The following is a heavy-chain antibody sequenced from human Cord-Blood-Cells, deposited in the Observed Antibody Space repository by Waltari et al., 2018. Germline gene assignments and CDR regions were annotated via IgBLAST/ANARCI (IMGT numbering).Heavy chain of an antibody. CDR1: GGSFSGYY. Sequence: QVQLQQWGAGLLKPSETLYLTCAVYGGSFSGYYWSWIRQPPGKGLEWIGEINHSGSTNYNPSLKSRVTISVDTSKNQFSLKLSSVTAADTAVYYCARMGSGSYYNGRIYWGQGTLVTVSS. J-gene: IGHJ4*02. CDR3: ARMGSGSYYNGRIY. V-gene: IGHV4-34*01. D-gene: IGHD3-10*01. CDR2: INHSGST.